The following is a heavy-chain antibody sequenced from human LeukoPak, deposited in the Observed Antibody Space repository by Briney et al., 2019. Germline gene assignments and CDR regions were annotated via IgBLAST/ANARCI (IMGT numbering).Heavy chain of an antibody. CDR3: ARRGRGYSYGTDY. V-gene: IGHV4-34*01. J-gene: IGHJ4*02. CDR2: INHSGST. D-gene: IGHD5-18*01. Sequence: SETLSLTCAVYGGSFSGYYWSWIRQPPGKGLEWIGEINHSGSTNYNPSLKSRVTISVDTSKNQFSLKLSSVTAADTAVYYCARRGRGYSYGTDYGGKGTLVTVSS. CDR1: GGSFSGYY.